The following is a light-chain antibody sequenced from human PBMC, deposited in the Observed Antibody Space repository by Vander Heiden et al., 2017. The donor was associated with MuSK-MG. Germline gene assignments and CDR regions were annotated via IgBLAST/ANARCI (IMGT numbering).Light chain of an antibody. Sequence: DVVMTQSPLSLPVTLGQPASISCTSSQSLVSSDGSTYLTWHRQRPGQSPRRLIYQVSNRDSGVPDRFSGSGSGTDFTLKISRVEAEDVGVYYCMQGTHWPPGAFGQGTKLEIK. CDR3: MQGTHWPPGA. CDR1: QSLVSSDGSTY. J-gene: IGKJ1*01. V-gene: IGKV2-30*01. CDR2: QVS.